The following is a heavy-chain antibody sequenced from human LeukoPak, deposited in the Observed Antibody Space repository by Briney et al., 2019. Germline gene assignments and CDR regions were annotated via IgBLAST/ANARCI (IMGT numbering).Heavy chain of an antibody. J-gene: IGHJ4*02. D-gene: IGHD2/OR15-2a*01. CDR1: GGPIDITNY. Sequence: SETLSLTCGVSGGPIDITNYWSWVRQAPGKGLEWIGEISHSGTTNYNPSLRSRVTMFLDRANNQFSLSLTSVTAADSAVYYCTRENRPFCPFAYWGQGVLVTVSS. V-gene: IGHV4-4*02. CDR3: TRENRPFCPFAY. CDR2: ISHSGTT.